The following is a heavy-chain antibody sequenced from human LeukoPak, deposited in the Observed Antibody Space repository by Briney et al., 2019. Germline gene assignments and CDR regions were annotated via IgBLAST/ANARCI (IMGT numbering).Heavy chain of an antibody. J-gene: IGHJ4*02. V-gene: IGHV3-7*03. CDR1: GFTFSSYS. CDR3: ARDLGYCTNGACHTRFDY. D-gene: IGHD2-8*01. CDR2: IKEDGSER. Sequence: GGSLRLSCAASGFTFSSYSMNWVRQAPGKGLEWVASIKEDGSERQYVDSVKGRFSISRDNTKGSLFLQLNSLRAEDTAVYYCARDLGYCTNGACHTRFDYWGQGTLVTVSS.